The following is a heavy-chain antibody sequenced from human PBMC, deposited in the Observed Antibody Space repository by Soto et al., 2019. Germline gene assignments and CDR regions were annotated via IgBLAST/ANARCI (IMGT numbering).Heavy chain of an antibody. D-gene: IGHD2-2*01. J-gene: IGHJ4*02. CDR2: ISGSGGST. V-gene: IGHV3-23*01. CDR1: GFTFSSYA. CDR3: AKSYAYCSSTSCYVH. Sequence: GRSLRLSCAASGFTFSSYAMSWVRQAPGKGLEWVSAISGSGGSTYYADSVKGRFTISRDNSKNTLYLQMNSLRAEDTAVYYCAKSYAYCSSTSCYVHWGQGTLVTVSS.